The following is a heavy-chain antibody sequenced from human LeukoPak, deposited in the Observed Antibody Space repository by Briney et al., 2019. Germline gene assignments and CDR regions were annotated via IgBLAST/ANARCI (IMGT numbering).Heavy chain of an antibody. Sequence: GGSLRLSCAASGFTFSSYAMHWVRQAPGKGLEWVAVISYDGSNKYYADSVKGRFTISRDNSKNTLYLQMNSLRAEDTAVYYCARARPTVTPGDYFDYWGQGTLVTVSS. CDR2: ISYDGSNK. D-gene: IGHD4-17*01. CDR3: ARARPTVTPGDYFDY. V-gene: IGHV3-30*04. J-gene: IGHJ4*02. CDR1: GFTFSSYA.